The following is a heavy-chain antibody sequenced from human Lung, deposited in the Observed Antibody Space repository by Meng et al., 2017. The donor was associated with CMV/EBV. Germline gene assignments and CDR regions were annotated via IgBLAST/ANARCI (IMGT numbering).Heavy chain of an antibody. D-gene: IGHD3-9*01. CDR2: IHYDGSKK. CDR3: AKHRGLIISNFFDY. V-gene: IGHV3-30*02. J-gene: IGHJ4*02. Sequence: GGSXRLSCATSGFSFSSHGMHWVRQAPGKGLEWVAFIHYDGSKKYYADSVKGRFTISRDNSRNTVYLQMNSLSAEDTAVYYCAKHRGLIISNFFDYWGQGXLVTVSS. CDR1: GFSFSSHG.